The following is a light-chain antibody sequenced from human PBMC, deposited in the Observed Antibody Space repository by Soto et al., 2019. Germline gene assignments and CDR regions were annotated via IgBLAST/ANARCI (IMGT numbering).Light chain of an antibody. CDR1: QSLLHSIGYNY. J-gene: IGKJ5*01. CDR2: LGS. CDR3: MQALQTPVT. V-gene: IGKV2-28*01. Sequence: IVMTQPPLSLSVTPGEPASISCRSTQSLLHSIGYNYLDWYLQKPGQSPQLLIYLGSNRASGVSDRFSGSGSGTDFTLKINRVEAEDVGVYYCMQALQTPVTFGQGTRLEIK.